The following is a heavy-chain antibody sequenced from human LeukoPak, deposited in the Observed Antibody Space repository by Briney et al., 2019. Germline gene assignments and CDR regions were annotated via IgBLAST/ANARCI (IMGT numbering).Heavy chain of an antibody. CDR2: ISGSGGST. CDR3: ATSRDGYNSFDY. D-gene: IGHD5-24*01. V-gene: IGHV3-23*01. CDR1: GFTFSSYA. Sequence: GGSLRLSCAASGFTFSSYAMSWVRQAPGKGLEWVSAISGSGGSTYYADSVKGRFTISRDNSKNTLYLQMNSLRAEDTAVYYCATSRDGYNSFDYWGQGTLVTVSS. J-gene: IGHJ4*02.